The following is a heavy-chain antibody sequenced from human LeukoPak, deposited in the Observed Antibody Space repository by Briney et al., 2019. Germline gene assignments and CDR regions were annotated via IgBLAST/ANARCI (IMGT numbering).Heavy chain of an antibody. V-gene: IGHV1-69*04. CDR3: ARSKVVPAAQRWNWFDP. CDR2: RIPIFGVG. D-gene: IGHD2-2*01. CDR1: SGIFISYA. Sequence: SVMVLCRASSGIFISYACIWLGRAPGEGLEGLGRRIPIFGVGNYAERLQGRVTITADKSTSTAYMELSSLRSEDTAVYYCARSKVVPAAQRWNWFDPWGQGTLVTVSS. J-gene: IGHJ5*02.